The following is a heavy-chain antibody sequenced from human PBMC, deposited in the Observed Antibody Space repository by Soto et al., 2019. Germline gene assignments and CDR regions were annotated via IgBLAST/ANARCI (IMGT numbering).Heavy chain of an antibody. J-gene: IGHJ4*02. CDR1: GVSIGSNYY. D-gene: IGHD6-19*01. CDR3: ARRLGRYANEH. V-gene: IGHV4-4*02. CDR2: MSHIGSV. Sequence: QVLLQESGPGLVQPSGTLSLSCVVSGVSIGSNYYWGWVRQPPGKGLEWLGDMSHIGSVNYNPSLKSRVNLSMEQAQNQFSLKLKPGTAADTAVYFRARRLGRYANEHWGQGTLVIVSS.